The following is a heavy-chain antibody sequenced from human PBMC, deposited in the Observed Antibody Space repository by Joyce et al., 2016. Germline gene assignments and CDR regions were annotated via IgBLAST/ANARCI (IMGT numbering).Heavy chain of an antibody. V-gene: IGHV1-2*02. D-gene: IGHD2-15*01. CDR3: ASIHGGSSFDY. Sequence: QVQLVQSGAEVRKPGASVKVSCKASGFTFTAYYTHWVRQAPGQGLGWMRWINPISGDTKYAQNFEGRGTMTSDAPISTVYMELSRLTSDDTAVYYCASIHGGSSFDYWGQGTLVTVSS. CDR1: GFTFTAYY. CDR2: INPISGDT. J-gene: IGHJ4*02.